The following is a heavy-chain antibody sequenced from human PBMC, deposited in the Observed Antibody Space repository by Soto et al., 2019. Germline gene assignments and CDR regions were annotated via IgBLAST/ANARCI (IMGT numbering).Heavy chain of an antibody. Sequence: EVQLVESGGGLVKPGGSLRLSCAASGFTFSSYTMNWVRQAPGKGLEWVSSISSSSSFKYYGDSVKGRFTISRDNAKNSLYLQMNSLRAEDTAVYYCARGSSWPDYWGQGTLVTVSS. CDR3: ARGSSWPDY. CDR1: GFTFSSYT. CDR2: ISSSSSFK. V-gene: IGHV3-21*01. D-gene: IGHD6-13*01. J-gene: IGHJ4*02.